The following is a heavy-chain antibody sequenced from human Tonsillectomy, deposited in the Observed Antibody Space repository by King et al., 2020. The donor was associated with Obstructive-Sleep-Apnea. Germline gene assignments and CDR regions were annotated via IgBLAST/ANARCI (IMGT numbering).Heavy chain of an antibody. CDR2: IDPSDSYT. CDR1: GYNFPTYW. D-gene: IGHD3-3*01. V-gene: IGHV5-10-1*01. Sequence: QLVQSGAEVKKPGESLRISCKGSGYNFPTYWISWVRQMPGKGLEWMGRIDPSDSYTNYSPSFQGHVTISADKSINTAYLQWSSLKASDTAMYYCARKLKNYEFSNTYPYGMDVWGQGTTITVS. CDR3: ARKLKNYEFSNTYPYGMDV. J-gene: IGHJ6*02.